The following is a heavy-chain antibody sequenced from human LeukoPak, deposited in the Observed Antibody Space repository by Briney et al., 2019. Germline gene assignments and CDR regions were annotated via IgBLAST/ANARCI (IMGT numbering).Heavy chain of an antibody. Sequence: GGSLRLSCAASGFTFSSYGMHWVRQAPGKGLEWVAVIWYDGSNKYYADSVKGRFTISRDNSKNTLYLQMNSLRAEDTAVFYCAKDDRGGTRRAFDIWGQGTMVTVSS. CDR3: AKDDRGGTRRAFDI. J-gene: IGHJ3*02. CDR2: IWYDGSNK. D-gene: IGHD2-15*01. CDR1: GFTFSSYG. V-gene: IGHV3-30*02.